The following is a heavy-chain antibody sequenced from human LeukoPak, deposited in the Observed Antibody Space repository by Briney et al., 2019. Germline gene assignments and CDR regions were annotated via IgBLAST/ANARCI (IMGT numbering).Heavy chain of an antibody. Sequence: GGSLRLSCAASGFTFSSYSMDWVRQAPRKGLEWVSYISSSSSTIYYADSVKGRFTISRDNAKNSLYLQMNSLRAEDTAVYCCAREGYYFDYWGQGTLVTVSS. J-gene: IGHJ4*02. CDR1: GFTFSSYS. V-gene: IGHV3-48*01. CDR2: ISSSSSTI. CDR3: AREGYYFDY.